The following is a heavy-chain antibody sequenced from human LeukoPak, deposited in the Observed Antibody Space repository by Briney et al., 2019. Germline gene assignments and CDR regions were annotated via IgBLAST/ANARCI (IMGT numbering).Heavy chain of an antibody. D-gene: IGHD3-10*01. V-gene: IGHV1-8*01. CDR3: AGGRGVRGVIRRAHYYYYMDV. CDR1: GYTFTSYD. Sequence: ASVKVSCKASGYTFTSYDINWVRQATGQGLEWMGWMNPNSGNTGYAQKFQGRVTMTRNTSISTAYMELSSLRSEDTAVYYCAGGRGVRGVIRRAHYYYYMDVWGKGTTVTISS. CDR2: MNPNSGNT. J-gene: IGHJ6*03.